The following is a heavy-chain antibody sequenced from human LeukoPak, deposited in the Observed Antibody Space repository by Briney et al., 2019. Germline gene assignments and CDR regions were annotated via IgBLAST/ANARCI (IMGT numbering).Heavy chain of an antibody. Sequence: GGSLRLSCEVSGITLSNYGMSWVRQAPGKGLEWVAGISGSGGGTNYAESVKGRFTISRDNSKNTLYLQMNSLRAEDTAVYFCATRGVVIRVILVGFHKEAYYFDSWGQGALVSVSS. D-gene: IGHD3-22*01. V-gene: IGHV3-23*01. CDR3: ATRGVVIRVILVGFHKEAYYFDS. J-gene: IGHJ4*02. CDR2: ISGSGGGT. CDR1: GITLSNYG.